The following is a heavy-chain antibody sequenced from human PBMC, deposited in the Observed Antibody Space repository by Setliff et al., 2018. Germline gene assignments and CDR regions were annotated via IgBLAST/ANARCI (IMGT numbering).Heavy chain of an antibody. Sequence: GASVKVSCKASGYILNSYGISWVRQAPGQGLEWMGWISSYNDNKNYAQKFQGRVTMTTDTSTNTVFMELRSLRSDDTAVYYCERLVRHCTRISCQRTSEADLWGQGTQVTVSS. V-gene: IGHV1-18*01. CDR3: ERLVRHCTRISCQRTSEADL. CDR1: GYILNSYG. CDR2: ISSYNDNK. J-gene: IGHJ5*02. D-gene: IGHD2-15*01.